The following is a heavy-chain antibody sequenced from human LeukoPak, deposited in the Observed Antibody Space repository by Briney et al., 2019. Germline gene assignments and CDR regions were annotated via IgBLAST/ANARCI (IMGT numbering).Heavy chain of an antibody. CDR1: GGTFSSYA. D-gene: IGHD6-6*01. V-gene: IGHV1-8*03. J-gene: IGHJ4*02. CDR3: ARGRERGSSSSFTDY. Sequence: VASVKVSCKASGGTFSSYAISWVRQATGQGLEWMGWMNPNSANTGYAQKFQGRVTITRNTSISTTYMELSSLRFEDTAVYYCARGRERGSSSSFTDYWGQGTLVIVSS. CDR2: MNPNSANT.